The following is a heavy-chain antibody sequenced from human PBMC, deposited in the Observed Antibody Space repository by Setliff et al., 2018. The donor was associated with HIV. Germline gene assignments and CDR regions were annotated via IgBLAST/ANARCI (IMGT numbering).Heavy chain of an antibody. V-gene: IGHV4-39*07. CDR1: GGSISSSTYY. CDR3: TRVGTYGVGGWFDP. D-gene: IGHD3-16*01. Sequence: LETLSLTCTVSGGSISSSTYYWGWIRQPPGKGLEWIGSIYYSGSTYYNPSLKSRVTISVDTSKNQFSLKLSSVTAADTAMYYCTRVGTYGVGGWFDPWGQGSLVTVSS. CDR2: IYYSGST. J-gene: IGHJ5*02.